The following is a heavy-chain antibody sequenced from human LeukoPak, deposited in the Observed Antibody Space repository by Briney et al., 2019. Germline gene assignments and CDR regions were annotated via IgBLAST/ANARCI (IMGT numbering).Heavy chain of an antibody. CDR2: MKGDGSEI. Sequence: GGSLRLSCAASGFTFSTYWMTWVRQAPGKGLEWVANMKGDGSEIYYVDSVKGRFTISRDNAKNLLYLQMNSLIAEDTAVYYCARPGYTAGYDIWGQGTLVTVSS. CDR3: ARPGYTAGYDI. D-gene: IGHD3-9*01. J-gene: IGHJ3*02. V-gene: IGHV3-7*01. CDR1: GFTFSTYW.